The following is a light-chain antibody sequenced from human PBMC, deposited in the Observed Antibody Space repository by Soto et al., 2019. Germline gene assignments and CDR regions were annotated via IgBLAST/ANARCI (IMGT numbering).Light chain of an antibody. CDR2: AAA. V-gene: IGKV1-39*01. CDR1: QSISSY. J-gene: IGKJ4*01. CDR3: QQSYSTPLT. Sequence: DIQVTQSPSTLSASVGDRVTITCRASQSISSYLNWYQQKPGKAPKLLIYAAASLQREDPSRFSGSGYGTDFTLTISSLQPEDFATYYCQQSYSTPLTFGGGTK.